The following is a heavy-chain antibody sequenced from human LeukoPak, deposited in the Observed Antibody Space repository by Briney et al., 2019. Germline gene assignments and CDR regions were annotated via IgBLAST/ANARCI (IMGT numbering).Heavy chain of an antibody. CDR2: INPSGGTT. J-gene: IGHJ4*02. V-gene: IGHV1-46*01. CDR1: GFTFTSSA. CDR3: ARSHSNGWCDY. D-gene: IGHD6-19*01. Sequence: EASVKVSCKASGFTFTSSAVHWVRQAPGQGLEWMGIINPSGGTTNYAQKFQGRVTVTRDTSTSTVYMELSSLRCEDTAVYYCARSHSNGWCDYWGQGTLVTVSS.